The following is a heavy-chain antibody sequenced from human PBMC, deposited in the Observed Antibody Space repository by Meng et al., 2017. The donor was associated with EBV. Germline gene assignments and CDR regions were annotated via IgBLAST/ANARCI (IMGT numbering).Heavy chain of an antibody. CDR1: GVSVSTSGVG. D-gene: IGHD1-26*01. CDR3: AHSRVGATEFDY. V-gene: IGHV2-5*02. CDR2: IYWDDDN. J-gene: IGHJ4*02. Sequence: HITFEDACPLLVQPTPTLPLTCTLPGVSVSTSGVGVGWIRQPPGKALEWLALIYWDDDNRYSPSLKSRLIITKDTSKNQVVLTMTNMDPVDTATYYCAHSRVGATEFDYWGQGTLVTVSS.